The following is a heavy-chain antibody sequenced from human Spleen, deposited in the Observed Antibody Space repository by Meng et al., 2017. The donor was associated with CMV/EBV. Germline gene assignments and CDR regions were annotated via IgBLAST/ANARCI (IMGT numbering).Heavy chain of an antibody. V-gene: IGHV5-51*01. J-gene: IGHJ4*02. CDR1: GYSFISYW. CDR2: IYPGDSDT. CDR3: ARHPGPFGDFMIDY. D-gene: IGHD4-17*01. Sequence: GESLKISCKGSGYSFISYWIGWVRHMPGKGLEWMGIIYPGDSDTRYSPSFQGQVTISADKSTSTAYLQWSSLKASDTAIYYCARHPGPFGDFMIDYWGQGTLVTVSS.